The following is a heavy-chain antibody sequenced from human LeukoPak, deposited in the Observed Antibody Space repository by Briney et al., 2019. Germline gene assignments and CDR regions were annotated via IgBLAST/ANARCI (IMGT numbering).Heavy chain of an antibody. D-gene: IGHD3-10*01. CDR2: ITTIAQSVTT. CDR1: GFTLNDHY. V-gene: IGHV3-72*01. Sequence: GVSLRLPCAASGFTLNDHYMDCAPQVPGKGLELVGRITTIAQSVTTYYAASVKGRFIISRDDSKSSLYLQMNSVKNEDTALYYCTTVSAGLVEFWGQGALVTVSS. J-gene: IGHJ4*02. CDR3: TTVSAGLVEF.